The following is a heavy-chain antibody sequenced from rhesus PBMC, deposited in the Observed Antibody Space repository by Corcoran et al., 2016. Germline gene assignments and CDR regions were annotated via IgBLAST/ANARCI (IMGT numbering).Heavy chain of an antibody. CDR2: IYGSGSST. D-gene: IGHD2-21*01. Sequence: QLQLQESGPGLVKPSETLSVTCAVSGGSISSSYWSWIRQAPGKGLEWIGYIYGSGSSTNYNPFLKSRVTLSVDTSKNQLSLKLSSVTAADTAVYYCASGSWEYCTGSGCYVPYYFDYWGQGVLVTVSS. CDR1: GGSISSSY. V-gene: IGHV4-169*02. J-gene: IGHJ4*01. CDR3: ASGSWEYCTGSGCYVPYYFDY.